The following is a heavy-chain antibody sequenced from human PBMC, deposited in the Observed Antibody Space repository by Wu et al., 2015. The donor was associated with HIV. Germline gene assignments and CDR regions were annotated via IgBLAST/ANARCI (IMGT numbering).Heavy chain of an antibody. D-gene: IGHD3-3*01. CDR3: ARDWQFQVTFGDFYMDI. CDR1: GYSFIDYY. Sequence: QVQLVQSGAEVKKPGASMKVSCKASGYSFIDYYIYWVRQAPGQGLEWMGWINPDTGDTKFAQIFKGRISMTRDTSTTTVNLILASLKSNDTATYYCARDWQFQVTFGDFYMDIWGNGTTVIVS. CDR2: INPDTGDT. J-gene: IGHJ6*03. V-gene: IGHV1-2*02.